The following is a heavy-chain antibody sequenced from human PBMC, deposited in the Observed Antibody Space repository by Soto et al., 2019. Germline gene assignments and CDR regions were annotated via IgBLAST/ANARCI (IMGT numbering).Heavy chain of an antibody. Sequence: SETLSLTCTVSGGSISSSSYYWGWIRQPPGRGLEWIGNIYYSGNTYYNPSLKSRVTISVDTSKNQFSLKLSSVTAADTAVYYCARPLRDFEHHYYGMDVWGQGTTVTVSS. D-gene: IGHD3-9*01. CDR3: ARPLRDFEHHYYGMDV. CDR1: GGSISSSSYY. CDR2: IYYSGNT. V-gene: IGHV4-39*01. J-gene: IGHJ6*02.